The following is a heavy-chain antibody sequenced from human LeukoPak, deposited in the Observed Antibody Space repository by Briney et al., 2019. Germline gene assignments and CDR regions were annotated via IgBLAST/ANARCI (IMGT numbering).Heavy chain of an antibody. J-gene: IGHJ4*02. CDR2: ISGSGGST. CDR3: ARRCYDSSGFDY. V-gene: IGHV3-23*01. CDR1: GFTFTTYA. D-gene: IGHD3-22*01. Sequence: GGSLRLSCAASGFTFTTYAMSWVRQAPGKGLEWVSAISGSGGSTYCADSVKGRFTISRDNSKNTLYLQMNSLRAEDTAVYYCARRCYDSSGFDYWGQGTLVTVSS.